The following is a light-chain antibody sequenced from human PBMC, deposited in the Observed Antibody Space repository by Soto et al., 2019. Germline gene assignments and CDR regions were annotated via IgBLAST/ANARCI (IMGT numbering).Light chain of an antibody. J-gene: IGLJ2*01. CDR2: DVN. CDR1: SSVVGGYHY. CDR3: CSYAGSYTLV. V-gene: IGLV2-11*01. Sequence: QSALTQPRSVSGSPGQSVTLSWTGTSSVVGGYHYVSWYQHHPGKAPKIIIYDVNKRPSGVPDRFSGSKSGNTASLTISGLQTEDEADYYCCSYAGSYTLVFGGGTQLTVL.